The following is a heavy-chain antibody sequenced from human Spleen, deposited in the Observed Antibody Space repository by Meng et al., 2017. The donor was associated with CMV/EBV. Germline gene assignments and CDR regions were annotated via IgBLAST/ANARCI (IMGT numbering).Heavy chain of an antibody. CDR1: GFTLSGYS. CDR2: ISSDRSSI. V-gene: IGHV3-21*01. J-gene: IGHJ4*02. D-gene: IGHD2-15*01. CDR3: ASSEYCSTSRCYMYYFDF. Sequence: GSLRLSCEVSGFTLSGYSMNWVRQAPGKGLEWVSSISSDRSSIYYADSVKGLFTMSRDNAKNSLYLQMNSLRAEDTAVYYCASSEYCSTSRCYMYYFDFWGQGTQVTVSS.